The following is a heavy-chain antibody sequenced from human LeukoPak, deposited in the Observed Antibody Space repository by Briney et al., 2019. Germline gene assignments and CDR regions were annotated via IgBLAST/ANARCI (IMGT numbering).Heavy chain of an antibody. D-gene: IGHD3-22*01. Sequence: GGSLRLSCAASGFTFSGYGMNWVRQAPGKGLEWVSSISSSSSYIYYADSVKGRFTISRDNAKNSLFLQMNSLRAEDTAMYYYARVYYYDSSGYYSFFDYWGQGTLVTISS. J-gene: IGHJ4*02. CDR2: ISSSSSYI. V-gene: IGHV3-21*01. CDR3: ARVYYYDSSGYYSFFDY. CDR1: GFTFSGYG.